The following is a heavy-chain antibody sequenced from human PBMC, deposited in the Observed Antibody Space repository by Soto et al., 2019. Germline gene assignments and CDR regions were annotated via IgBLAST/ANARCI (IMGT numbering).Heavy chain of an antibody. CDR1: GFTFSSYA. D-gene: IGHD3-22*01. CDR2: ISGCGGST. J-gene: IGHJ5*02. Sequence: GGSLRLSCAASGFTFSSYAMSGVRQAPGKGLEWVSAISGCGGSTYYADSVKGRFTISRDNSKNTLYLQMNSLRAEDTAVYYCATQPSYYYDSSGDSWGQGTLVTVSS. V-gene: IGHV3-23*01. CDR3: ATQPSYYYDSSGDS.